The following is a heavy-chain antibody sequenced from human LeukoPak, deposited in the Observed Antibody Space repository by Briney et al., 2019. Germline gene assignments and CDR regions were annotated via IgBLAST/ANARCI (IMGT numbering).Heavy chain of an antibody. J-gene: IGHJ4*02. CDR2: INPNSGGT. Sequence: ASVEVSCKASGYTFTGYYMHWVRQAPGQGLEWMGWINPNSGGTNYAQKFQGRVTMTRDTSISTAYMELSRLRSDDTAVYYCARDLYYYVPPSPDWGQGTLVTVSS. CDR3: ARDLYYYVPPSPD. V-gene: IGHV1-2*02. D-gene: IGHD3-10*02. CDR1: GYTFTGYY.